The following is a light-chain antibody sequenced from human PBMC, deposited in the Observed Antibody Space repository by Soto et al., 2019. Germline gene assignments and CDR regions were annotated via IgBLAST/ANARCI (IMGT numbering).Light chain of an antibody. Sequence: AIRMTQSPSSFSASTGDRVTITCRASQGISSYLAWYQQKPGKAPNLLIYAAATLQRGAPSRFSGSGSGTDFTLTISRLQSEDFATYYCQQYFSYPYTFARGPSWRS. V-gene: IGKV1-8*01. CDR1: QGISSY. J-gene: IGKJ2*01. CDR3: QQYFSYPYT. CDR2: AAA.